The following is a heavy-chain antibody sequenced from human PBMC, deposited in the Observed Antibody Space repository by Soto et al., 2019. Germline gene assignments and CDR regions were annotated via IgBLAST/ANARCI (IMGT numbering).Heavy chain of an antibody. CDR1: GFTFTRYS. J-gene: IGHJ4*02. D-gene: IGHD3-10*01. V-gene: IGHV3-21*06. CDR2: ISSTTNYI. Sequence: GGSLRLSCAASGFTFTRYSMNWVRQAPGKGLEWVSSISSTTNYIYYGDSMKGRFTISRENAKNSLYLEMNSLRAEDTAVYYCARESGDLTSNFDYWGQGTLVTVSS. CDR3: ARESGDLTSNFDY.